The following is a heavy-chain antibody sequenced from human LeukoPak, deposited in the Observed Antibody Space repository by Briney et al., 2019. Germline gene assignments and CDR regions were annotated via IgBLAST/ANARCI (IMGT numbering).Heavy chain of an antibody. V-gene: IGHV4-34*01. Sequence: SETLSLTCAVYGGSFSGYYWSWLRQPPGKGLEWLGEINHSGNTNYNPSLKSRITISVDTSKNQFSLKLRSVTAADTAVYYCTKVMKDWNCRESWGQGTLVTVSS. CDR3: TKVMKDWNCRES. D-gene: IGHD1-7*01. CDR1: GGSFSGYY. J-gene: IGHJ5*02. CDR2: INHSGNT.